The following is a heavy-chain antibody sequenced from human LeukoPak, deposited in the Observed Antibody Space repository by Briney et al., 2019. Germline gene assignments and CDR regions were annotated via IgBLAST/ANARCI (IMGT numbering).Heavy chain of an antibody. CDR2: IYSGGST. J-gene: IGHJ1*01. CDR3: ARDSTAMATGYFQH. V-gene: IGHV3-66*01. D-gene: IGHD5-18*01. Sequence: GGSLRLSCAASGFTVSSNYMSWVRQAPGKGLEWVSVIYSGGSTYYADSVKGRFTLSRDNSKNTLYLQMGSLRAEDMAVYYCARDSTAMATGYFQHWGQGTLVTVSS. CDR1: GFTVSSNY.